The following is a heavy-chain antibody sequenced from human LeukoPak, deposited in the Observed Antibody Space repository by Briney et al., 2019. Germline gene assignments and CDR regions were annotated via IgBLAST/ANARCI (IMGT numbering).Heavy chain of an antibody. Sequence: PSETLSLTCTVSGGSISSYYWSWIRQPPGKGLEWIGYIYYSGSTNYNPSLKSRVTISVDTSKNQFSLKLSSVTAADTAVYYCARVPSSSWYPLDYWGQGTLVTVSS. V-gene: IGHV4-59*01. CDR2: IYYSGST. D-gene: IGHD6-13*01. CDR1: GGSISSYY. CDR3: ARVPSSSWYPLDY. J-gene: IGHJ4*02.